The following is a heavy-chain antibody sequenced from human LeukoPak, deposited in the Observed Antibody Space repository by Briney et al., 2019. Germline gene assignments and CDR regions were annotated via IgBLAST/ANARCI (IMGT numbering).Heavy chain of an antibody. CDR2: ISSNGGST. V-gene: IGHV3-64D*06. J-gene: IGHJ4*02. D-gene: IGHD6-13*01. CDR1: GFTVSSNY. Sequence: PGGSLRLSCAASGFTVSSNYMSWVRQAPGKGLEYVSAISSNGGSTYYADSVKGRFTISRDNSKNTLYLQMSSLRAEDTAVYYCVKGGYSSSWQTTSPSDYWGQGTLVTVSS. CDR3: VKGGYSSSWQTTSPSDY.